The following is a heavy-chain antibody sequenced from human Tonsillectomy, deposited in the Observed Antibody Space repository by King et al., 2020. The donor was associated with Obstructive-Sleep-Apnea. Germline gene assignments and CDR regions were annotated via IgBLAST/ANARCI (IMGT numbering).Heavy chain of an antibody. Sequence: VQLQQWGAGLLKPSETLSLTCAVYGGSFSGYYWSWIRQPPGKGLEWIGEINHSGSTNYNPSLKSRVTISVDTSKNQFSLKLSSVTAADTAVYYCAPMDSYDSSGYSPWGQGTLVTVSS. D-gene: IGHD3-22*01. CDR1: GGSFSGYY. CDR2: INHSGST. V-gene: IGHV4-34*01. CDR3: APMDSYDSSGYSP. J-gene: IGHJ5*02.